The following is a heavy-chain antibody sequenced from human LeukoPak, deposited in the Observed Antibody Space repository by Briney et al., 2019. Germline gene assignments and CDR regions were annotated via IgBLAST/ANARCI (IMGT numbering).Heavy chain of an antibody. D-gene: IGHD3-16*01. CDR2: ISWNSGSI. V-gene: IGHV3-9*01. Sequence: GGSLRLSCAASGFTFDDYAMHWVRQAPGKGLEWVSGISWNSGSIGYADSVKGRFTISRDNAKSSLYLQMNSLRAEDTALYYCAKDISQRGGFDYWGQGTLVTVSS. J-gene: IGHJ4*02. CDR1: GFTFDDYA. CDR3: AKDISQRGGFDY.